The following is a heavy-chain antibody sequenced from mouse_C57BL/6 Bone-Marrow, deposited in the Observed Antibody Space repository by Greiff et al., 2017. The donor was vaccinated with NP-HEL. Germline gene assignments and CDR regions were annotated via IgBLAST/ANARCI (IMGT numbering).Heavy chain of an antibody. J-gene: IGHJ2*01. V-gene: IGHV1-59*01. D-gene: IGHD4-1*01. CDR3: ARSGTEGY. Sequence: QVQLKQPGAELVRPGTSVKLSCKASGYTFTSYWMHWVKQRPGQGLEWIGVIDPSDSYTNYNQKFKGKATLTVDTSSSTAYMQLSSLTSEDSAVYYCARSGTEGYWGQGTTLTVSS. CDR2: IDPSDSYT. CDR1: GYTFTSYW.